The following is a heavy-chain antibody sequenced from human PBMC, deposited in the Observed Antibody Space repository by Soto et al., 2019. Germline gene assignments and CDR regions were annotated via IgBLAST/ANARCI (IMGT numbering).Heavy chain of an antibody. V-gene: IGHV1-69*13. Sequence: SVKVSCKASGGTFSSYAISWVRQAPGQGLEWMGWIIPIFGTANYAQKFQGRVTITADESTSTAYMELSSLRSEDTAVYYCARGIQAVIVGAQDAFDIWGQGTMVTVSS. CDR2: IIPIFGTA. J-gene: IGHJ3*02. CDR1: GGTFSSYA. D-gene: IGHD1-26*01. CDR3: ARGIQAVIVGAQDAFDI.